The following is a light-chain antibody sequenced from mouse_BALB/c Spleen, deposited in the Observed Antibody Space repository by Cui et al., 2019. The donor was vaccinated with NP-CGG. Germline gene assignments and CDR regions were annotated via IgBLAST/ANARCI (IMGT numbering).Light chain of an antibody. CDR3: ALWYSNHWV. V-gene: IGLV1*01. CDR1: TGAVTTSNY. J-gene: IGLJ1*01. Sequence: QPVVTQESALTTSPGETVTLTCRSSTGAVTTSNYANWVQEKPDHLFTGLIGDTNNRVPGVPARFSGSLIGDKAALTITGAQTEDEAIYFCALWYSNHWVFGGGTKLTVL. CDR2: DTN.